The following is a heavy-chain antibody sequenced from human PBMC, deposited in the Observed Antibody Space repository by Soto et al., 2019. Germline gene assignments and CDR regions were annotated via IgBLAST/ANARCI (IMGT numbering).Heavy chain of an antibody. CDR1: GGSISSGGYY. D-gene: IGHD5-12*01. J-gene: IGHJ4*02. CDR3: ARDQYSGYDFGY. CDR2: IYYSGST. Sequence: QVQLKESGPGLVKPSQTLSLTCTVSGGSISSGGYYWSWIRQHPGKGLEWIGYIYYSGSTYYNPSLKSRVNISVEPSKNQFSLKLSSVTAADTAVYYCARDQYSGYDFGYWGQGTLVTVSS. V-gene: IGHV4-31*03.